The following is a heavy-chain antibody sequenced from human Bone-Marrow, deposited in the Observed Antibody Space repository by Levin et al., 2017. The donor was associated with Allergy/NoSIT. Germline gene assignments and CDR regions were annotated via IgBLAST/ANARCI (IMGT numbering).Heavy chain of an antibody. V-gene: IGHV3-30*18. CDR2: ISYDGSNK. Sequence: LPGGSLRLSCAASGFTFSSYGMHWVRQAPGKGLEWVAVISYDGSNKYYADSVKGRFTISRDNSKNTLYLQMNSLRAEDTAVYYCAKDHGGADFDYWGQGTLVTVSS. J-gene: IGHJ4*02. D-gene: IGHD6-19*01. CDR3: AKDHGGADFDY. CDR1: GFTFSSYG.